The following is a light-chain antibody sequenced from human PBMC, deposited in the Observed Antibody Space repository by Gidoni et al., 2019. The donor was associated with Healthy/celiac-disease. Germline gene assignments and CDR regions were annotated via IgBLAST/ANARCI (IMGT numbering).Light chain of an antibody. V-gene: IGLV3-21*04. J-gene: IGLJ2*01. CDR2: YDS. CDR1: NLGSKS. CDR3: QVWDSSSDHVV. Sequence: YVLTQPPSVSVAPGETARITCGGNNLGSKSVHWYQQKPGQAPVLVIYYDSDRPSGIPERFSGSNSGNTATLTISRVEAGDEADYYCQVWDSSSDHVVFGGGTKLTVL.